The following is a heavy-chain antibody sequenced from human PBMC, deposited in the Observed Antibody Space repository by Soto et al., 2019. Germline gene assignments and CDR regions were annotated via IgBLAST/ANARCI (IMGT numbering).Heavy chain of an antibody. D-gene: IGHD6-19*01. Sequence: QVQLEESGGGVVQPGRSLRHSCKASGFTFTSYGMHWVRQAPGKGLEWVALISYDGSDKLYADSVEGRFTISRDNSKNTVYLQMNSLRIEDTAMYHCGKFSDIEVPGMGDWFDPWGQGILVTVTS. J-gene: IGHJ5*02. CDR1: GFTFTSYG. CDR3: GKFSDIEVPGMGDWFDP. V-gene: IGHV3-30*18. CDR2: ISYDGSDK.